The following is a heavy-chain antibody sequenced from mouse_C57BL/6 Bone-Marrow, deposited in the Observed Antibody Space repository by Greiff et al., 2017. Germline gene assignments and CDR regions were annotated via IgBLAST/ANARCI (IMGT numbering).Heavy chain of an antibody. CDR1: GFSFTSYG. V-gene: IGHV2-2*01. J-gene: IGHJ4*01. D-gene: IGHD1-1*01. CDR2: IWSGGST. Sequence: QVQLQQSGPGLVQPSQSLSITCTVSGFSFTSYGVHWVRQSPGKGLEWLGGIWSGGSTDYNAAFIYRRSISKDNYKSQVFFKMNSLQADDTARYYCARSITTVVVYDMDYWGQGTTVTVSS. CDR3: ARSITTVVVYDMDY.